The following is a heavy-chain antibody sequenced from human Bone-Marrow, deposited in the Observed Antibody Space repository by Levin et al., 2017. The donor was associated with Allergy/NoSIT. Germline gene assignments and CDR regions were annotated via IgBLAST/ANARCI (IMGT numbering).Heavy chain of an antibody. D-gene: IGHD3-22*01. CDR2: IKQDGSEK. V-gene: IGHV3-7*01. J-gene: IGHJ4*02. CDR1: GFTFSSYW. Sequence: GGSLRLSCAASGFTFSSYWMSWVRQAPGKGLEWVANIKQDGSEKYYVDSVKGRFTISRDNAKNSLYLQMNSLRAEDTAVYYCARVTEHLNYYDSSGYFDYWGQGTLVTVSS. CDR3: ARVTEHLNYYDSSGYFDY.